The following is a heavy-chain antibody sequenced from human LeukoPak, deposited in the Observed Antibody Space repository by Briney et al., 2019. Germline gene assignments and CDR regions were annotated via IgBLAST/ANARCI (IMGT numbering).Heavy chain of an antibody. J-gene: IGHJ6*02. D-gene: IGHD1-7*01. CDR1: GFTFSSYG. Sequence: GRSLRLSCAASGFTFSSYGMHWVRQAPGKGLEWVVVIWYDGSNKYYADSVKGRFTISRDNSKNTLYLQMNSLRAEDTAVYYCARDELPADGMDVWGQGTTVTVSS. V-gene: IGHV3-33*01. CDR3: ARDELPADGMDV. CDR2: IWYDGSNK.